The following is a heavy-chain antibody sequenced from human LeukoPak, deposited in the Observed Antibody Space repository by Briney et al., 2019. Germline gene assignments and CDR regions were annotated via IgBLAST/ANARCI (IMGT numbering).Heavy chain of an antibody. D-gene: IGHD3-22*01. Sequence: PGGSLRLSCVASGFTVSSNYMSWVRQAPGKGLEWVSVIYSGGSTYYADSVKGRFTISRDNSKNTLYLQMNSLRAEDTAVYHCARGRYYDSSGPPMPGGLFDYWGQGTLVTVSS. J-gene: IGHJ4*02. CDR3: ARGRYYDSSGPPMPGGLFDY. V-gene: IGHV3-53*01. CDR1: GFTVSSNY. CDR2: IYSGGST.